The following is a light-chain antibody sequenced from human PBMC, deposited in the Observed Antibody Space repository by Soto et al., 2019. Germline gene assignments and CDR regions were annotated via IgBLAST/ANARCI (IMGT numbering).Light chain of an antibody. V-gene: IGKV3-20*01. J-gene: IGKJ1*01. CDR1: QSVSSSY. CDR2: GAS. CDR3: QQYGSSPWT. Sequence: EIVLTQSPGTLSLSPGERATLSCRASQSVSSSYLAWYQRKPGQAPRLLIYGASSRATGTPDRFSGSGSGTDFTLTISSLEPADFAVYYCQQYGSSPWTFGQGTKVEIK.